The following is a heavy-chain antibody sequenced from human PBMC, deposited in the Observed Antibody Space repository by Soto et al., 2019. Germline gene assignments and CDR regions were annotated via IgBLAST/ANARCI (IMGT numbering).Heavy chain of an antibody. V-gene: IGHV3-23*01. CDR1: GFTFNTYS. CDR2: ITNNGVST. J-gene: IGHJ3*02. CDR3: VLNFHYDTFDI. Sequence: EVQLLDSGGGLVQPGGSLRLSCAASGFTFNTYSMSWVRQAPGKGLEWVSTITNNGVSTYYADSVKGRFTISRDNSKNMLYLQMNSLRAEDTAVYYCVLNFHYDTFDIWGQGTMVTVSS.